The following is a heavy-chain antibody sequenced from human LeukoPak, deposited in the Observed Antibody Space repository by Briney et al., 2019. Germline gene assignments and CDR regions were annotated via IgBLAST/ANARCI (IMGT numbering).Heavy chain of an antibody. J-gene: IGHJ6*03. CDR2: ISSSSSYI. D-gene: IGHD6-13*01. CDR3: ARDLGGSSLDYYYYYMDV. Sequence: GGSLRLSCAASGFTFSSYSMNWVRQAPGKGLEWVSSISSSSSYIHYADSVKGRFTISRDNAKNSLYLQMNSLRAEDTAVYYCARDLGGSSLDYYYYYMDVWGKGTTVTVSS. V-gene: IGHV3-21*01. CDR1: GFTFSSYS.